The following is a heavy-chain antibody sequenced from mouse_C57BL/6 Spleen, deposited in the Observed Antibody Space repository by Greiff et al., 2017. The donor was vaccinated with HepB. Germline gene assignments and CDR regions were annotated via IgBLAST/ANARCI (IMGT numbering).Heavy chain of an antibody. V-gene: IGHV5-9*01. CDR3: ARRGYGSSYYFDY. D-gene: IGHD1-1*01. CDR2: ISGGGGNT. J-gene: IGHJ2*01. CDR1: GFTFSSYT. Sequence: EVNVVESGGGLVKPGGSLKLSCAASGFTFSSYTMSWVRQTPEKRLEWVATISGGGGNTYYPDSVKGRFTISRDNAKNTLYLQMSSLRSEDTALYYCARRGYGSSYYFDYWGQGTTLTVSS.